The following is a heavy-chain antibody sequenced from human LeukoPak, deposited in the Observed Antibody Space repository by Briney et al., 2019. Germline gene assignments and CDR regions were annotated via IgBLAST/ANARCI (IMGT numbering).Heavy chain of an antibody. CDR2: IIPIFGTA. CDR1: GGTFSSYA. V-gene: IGHV1-69*13. CDR3: ARDTGGFVAVPAAY. J-gene: IGHJ4*02. D-gene: IGHD2-2*01. Sequence: VASVKVSCRASGGTFSSYAISWVRQAPGQGLEWMGGIIPIFGTANYAQKFQGRVTITADESTSTAYMELSSLRSEDKAVYYCARDTGGFVAVPAAYWGQGTLVTVSS.